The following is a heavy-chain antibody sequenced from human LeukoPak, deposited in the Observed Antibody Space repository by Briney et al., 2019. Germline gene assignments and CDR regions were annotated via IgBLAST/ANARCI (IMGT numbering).Heavy chain of an antibody. D-gene: IGHD2-2*01. Sequence: GGSLRLSCAASGFTVSSNYMSWVRQAPGKGLEWVSVTYSNGRTYYADSVKGRFTISRDISKNTLYLQMNGLRAEDTAVYYCSSTSRPIGPVYYYYMDVWGKGTTVTVSS. CDR2: TYSNGRT. V-gene: IGHV3-53*01. CDR3: SSTSRPIGPVYYYYMDV. CDR1: GFTVSSNY. J-gene: IGHJ6*03.